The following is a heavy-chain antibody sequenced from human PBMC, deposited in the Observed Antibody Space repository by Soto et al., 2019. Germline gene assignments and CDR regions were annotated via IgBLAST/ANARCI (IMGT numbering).Heavy chain of an antibody. CDR2: IYWNGDQ. D-gene: IGHD4-17*01. J-gene: IGHJ4*02. Sequence: QITLKESGPTLVKPTQTLTLTCTFSGFSLSTNGVGVAWIRQPPGKVLEWLGLIYWNGDQRYSPSLKSRLAITKDTSRNPVVLTMTNVDPGDTATYYCAYSQDYGENHFYYWGQGTLVTVSS. CDR1: GFSLSTNGVG. CDR3: AYSQDYGENHFYY. V-gene: IGHV2-5*01.